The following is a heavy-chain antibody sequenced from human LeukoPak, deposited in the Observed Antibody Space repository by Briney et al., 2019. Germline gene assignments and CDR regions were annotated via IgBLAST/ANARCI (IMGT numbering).Heavy chain of an antibody. Sequence: GGSLRLPCAASGFTFNRYGMHWVRQAPGKGLECVAFIRYDESHRFYGDSVRGRFTISRDNSKNTLYLQMNSLRAEDTAVYYCARDYSTNNWNEGIGYWGQGTLVTVSS. CDR3: ARDYSTNNWNEGIGY. D-gene: IGHD1-20*01. J-gene: IGHJ4*02. CDR2: IRYDESHR. V-gene: IGHV3-30*02. CDR1: GFTFNRYG.